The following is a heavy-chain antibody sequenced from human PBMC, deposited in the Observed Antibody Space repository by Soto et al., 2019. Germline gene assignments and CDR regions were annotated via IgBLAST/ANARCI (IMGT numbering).Heavy chain of an antibody. CDR1: GGSIGSYD. D-gene: IGHD6-19*01. J-gene: IGHJ4*02. V-gene: IGHV4-59*08. CDR3: ARHRGSGWASFDY. Sequence: SETLSLTCTVSGGSIGSYDGSWIRQPPGKRLEWIGYIYYSGSTNYNPSLKSRVTISVDTSKNQFSLKLSSVTAADTAVYYCARHRGSGWASFDYWGQGTLVTVSS. CDR2: IYYSGST.